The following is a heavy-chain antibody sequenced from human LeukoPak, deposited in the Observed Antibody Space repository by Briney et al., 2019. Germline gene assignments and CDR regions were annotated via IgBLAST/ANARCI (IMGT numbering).Heavy chain of an antibody. CDR1: GYTFTSYG. CDR2: ISAYNGNT. CDR3: ARRLNRYDSSGYQN. V-gene: IGHV1-18*01. Sequence: ASVKVSCKASGYTFTSYGISWVRQAPGQGLEWMGWISAYNGNTNYAQKLQGRVTMTTDTSTSTAYMELRSLRSDDAAVYYCARRLNRYDSSGYQNWGQGTLVTVSS. J-gene: IGHJ4*02. D-gene: IGHD3-22*01.